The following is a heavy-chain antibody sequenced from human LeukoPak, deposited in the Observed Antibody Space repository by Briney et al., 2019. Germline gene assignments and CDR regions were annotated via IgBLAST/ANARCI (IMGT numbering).Heavy chain of an antibody. CDR1: GFTFSSYG. V-gene: IGHV3-30*02. D-gene: IGHD2-2*01. CDR2: IRYGGSNK. CDR3: AKDFPNQLLDDDAFDI. Sequence: GGSLRLSCAASGFTFSSYGMHWVRQAPGKGLEWVAFIRYGGSNKYYADSVKGRFTISRDNSKNTLYLQMNSLRAEDTAVYYCAKDFPNQLLDDDAFDIWGQGTMVTVSS. J-gene: IGHJ3*02.